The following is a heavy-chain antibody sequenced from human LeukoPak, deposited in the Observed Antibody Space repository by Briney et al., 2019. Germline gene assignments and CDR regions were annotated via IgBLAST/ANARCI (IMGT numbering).Heavy chain of an antibody. CDR1: GFTFSSYG. Sequence: GRSLRLSCAASGFTFSSYGMHWVRQAPGKGLEWVAVISYDGSNKYYADSVKGRFTISRDNSKNTLYLQMNSLRAEDTAVYYCAEDRLITMVRGVIQDWGQGTLVTVSS. CDR3: AEDRLITMVRGVIQD. V-gene: IGHV3-30*18. D-gene: IGHD3-10*01. CDR2: ISYDGSNK. J-gene: IGHJ1*01.